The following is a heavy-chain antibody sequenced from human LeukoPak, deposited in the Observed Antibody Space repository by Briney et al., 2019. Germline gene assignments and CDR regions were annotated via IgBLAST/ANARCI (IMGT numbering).Heavy chain of an antibody. CDR1: GFTVSSNY. Sequence: GGSLRLSCAASGFTVSSNYMSWVRQAPGKGLECVSVIYSGGSTYYADSVKGRFTISRDNSKNTLYLQMNSLRAEDTAVYYCAREASEYYYGSGRGYFDYWGQGTLVTVSS. CDR3: AREASEYYYGSGRGYFDY. V-gene: IGHV3-53*01. CDR2: IYSGGST. D-gene: IGHD3-10*01. J-gene: IGHJ4*02.